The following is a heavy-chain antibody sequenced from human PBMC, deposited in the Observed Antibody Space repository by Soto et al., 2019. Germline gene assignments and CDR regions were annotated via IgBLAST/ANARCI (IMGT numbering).Heavy chain of an antibody. Sequence: PSLSLSRTCTVGGGSISSYYWSWIRQPPWNGLEWIGYIYHSGSTNSHPSLHSRVSISVDTPKNQFSLQLSPVTAADTAVYYCASEPVESSAAGRAHHYYYGMDVWAPGTTATVSS. CDR1: GGSISSYY. V-gene: IGHV4-59*01. CDR3: ASEPVESSAAGRAHHYYYGMDV. CDR2: IYHSGST. D-gene: IGHD6-13*01. J-gene: IGHJ6*02.